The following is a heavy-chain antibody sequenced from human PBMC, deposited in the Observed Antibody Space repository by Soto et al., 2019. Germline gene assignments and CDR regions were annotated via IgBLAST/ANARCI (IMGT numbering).Heavy chain of an antibody. J-gene: IGHJ4*02. CDR1: GFSFGTYS. V-gene: IGHV3-48*01. Sequence: GGSLRLSCAASGFSFGTYSMKWVRQAPGKGLEWISYISSSGSAIHYADSVKGRFTISRDNAKNSLYLQMNSLRAEDTAVYYCATPGDYDILTGYYPTARAHDYWGLGTLVTVSS. D-gene: IGHD3-9*01. CDR2: ISSSGSAI. CDR3: ATPGDYDILTGYYPTARAHDY.